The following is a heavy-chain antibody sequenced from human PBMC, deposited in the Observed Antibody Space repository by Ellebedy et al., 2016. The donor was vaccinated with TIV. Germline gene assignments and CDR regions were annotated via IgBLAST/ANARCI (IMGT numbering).Heavy chain of an antibody. D-gene: IGHD1-7*01. Sequence: GESLKISXAASGFTFSSYSMNWVRQAPGKGLEWVSYISSSSSTIYYADSVKGRFTISRDNAKNSLYLQMNSLRAEDTAVYYCARLGITGTTRWFDPWGQGTLVTVSS. J-gene: IGHJ5*02. CDR3: ARLGITGTTRWFDP. V-gene: IGHV3-48*01. CDR1: GFTFSSYS. CDR2: ISSSSSTI.